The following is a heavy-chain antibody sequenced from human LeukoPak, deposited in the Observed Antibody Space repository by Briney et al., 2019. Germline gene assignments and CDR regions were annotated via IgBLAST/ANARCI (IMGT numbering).Heavy chain of an antibody. Sequence: SETLSLTCTVSGGSISSSSYYWGWIRQPPGKGLEWIGSIYYSGSTYYNPSLKSRVTISVDTSKNQFSLKLSSVTAADTAVYYCARSDEQQLVVDYWGQGTLVTVSS. CDR1: GGSISSSSYY. D-gene: IGHD6-13*01. CDR3: ARSDEQQLVVDY. CDR2: IYYSGST. V-gene: IGHV4-39*01. J-gene: IGHJ4*02.